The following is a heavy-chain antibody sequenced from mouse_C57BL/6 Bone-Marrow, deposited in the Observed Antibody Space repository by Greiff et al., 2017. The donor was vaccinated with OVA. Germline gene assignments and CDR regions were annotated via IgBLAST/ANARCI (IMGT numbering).Heavy chain of an antibody. CDR1: GYTFTSYW. CDR2: IDPSDSYT. Sequence: QVQLQQPGAELVMPGASVKLSCKASGYTFTSYWMHWVKQRPGQGLEWIGEIDPSDSYTNYNQKFKGKSTLTVDKSSSKDYMQLSSLTSEDAAVYYCARLDGSSYGVWFAYWGKGTLVTVSA. CDR3: ARLDGSSYGVWFAY. D-gene: IGHD1-1*01. V-gene: IGHV1-69*01. J-gene: IGHJ3*01.